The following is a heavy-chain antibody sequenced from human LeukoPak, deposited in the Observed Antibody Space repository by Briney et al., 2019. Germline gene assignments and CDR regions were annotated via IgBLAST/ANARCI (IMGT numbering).Heavy chain of an antibody. J-gene: IGHJ4*02. V-gene: IGHV1-2*02. CDR3: ARRFGSGCYYNGVDS. CDR2: INPNTGDT. Sequence: ASVKVSCKASGYTFTDYHLHWVRQAPGQGLEWMGWINPNTGDTHYGQKFQGRVTMTRDTSISTAYMELSRLTSDETAVFYCARRFGSGCYYNGVDSWGQGTLVTVSS. D-gene: IGHD3-10*01. CDR1: GYTFTDYH.